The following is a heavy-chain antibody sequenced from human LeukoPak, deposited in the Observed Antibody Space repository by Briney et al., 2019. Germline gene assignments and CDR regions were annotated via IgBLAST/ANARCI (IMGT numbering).Heavy chain of an antibody. J-gene: IGHJ5*02. Sequence: SETLSLTCTVSGGSISSYYWSWIRQPAGKGLEWIGRIYTSGSTNYNPSLKNRVTMSVDTSKNQFSLKLSSVTAADTAVYYCARETDYYGSGSYYKGYNWFDPWGQGTLVTVSS. D-gene: IGHD3-10*01. V-gene: IGHV4-4*07. CDR3: ARETDYYGSGSYYKGYNWFDP. CDR1: GGSISSYY. CDR2: IYTSGST.